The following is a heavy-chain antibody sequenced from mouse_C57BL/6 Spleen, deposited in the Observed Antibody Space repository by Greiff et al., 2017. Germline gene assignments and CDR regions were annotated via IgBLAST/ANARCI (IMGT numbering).Heavy chain of an antibody. V-gene: IGHV1-50*01. CDR2: IDPSVSYT. D-gene: IGHD4-1*01. CDR3: ARGGTGPYYFDY. CDR1: GYTFTSYW. Sequence: QVQLQQPGAELVKPGASVKLSCKASGYTFTSYWMQWVKQRPGQGLEWIGEIDPSVSYTNYNQKFKGKATLTVDTSSSPAYMQLSSLTSEDSAVYYCARGGTGPYYFDYWGQGTTLTVSS. J-gene: IGHJ2*01.